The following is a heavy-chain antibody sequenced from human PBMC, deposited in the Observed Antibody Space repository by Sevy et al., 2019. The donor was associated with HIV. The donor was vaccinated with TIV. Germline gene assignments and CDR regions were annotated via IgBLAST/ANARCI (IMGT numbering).Heavy chain of an antibody. D-gene: IGHD3-10*01. CDR1: GGSISSYY. J-gene: IGHJ6*02. V-gene: IGHV4-59*01. Sequence: SETLSLTCTVSGGSISSYYWSWIRQPPGKGLEWIGYIYYSGSTNYNPSLKSRVTISVETSKNQFSLKLSSVTAADTAVYYCAGDKGYYGSGSYYWDYYYYGMDVWGQGTTVTVSS. CDR3: AGDKGYYGSGSYYWDYYYYGMDV. CDR2: IYYSGST.